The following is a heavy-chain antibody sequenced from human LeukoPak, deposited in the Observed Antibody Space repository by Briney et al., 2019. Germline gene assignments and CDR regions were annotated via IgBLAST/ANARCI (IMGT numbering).Heavy chain of an antibody. Sequence: PSETLSLTCTVSGGSISSYYWSWIRQPPGKGLEWIGYIYTSGSTNYNPSLKSRVTISVDTSKNQFSLKLSSVTAADTAVYYCAKDRRIREWLNWFDPWGQGTLVTVSS. J-gene: IGHJ5*02. CDR3: AKDRRIREWLNWFDP. CDR1: GGSISSYY. D-gene: IGHD3-3*01. CDR2: IYTSGST. V-gene: IGHV4-4*09.